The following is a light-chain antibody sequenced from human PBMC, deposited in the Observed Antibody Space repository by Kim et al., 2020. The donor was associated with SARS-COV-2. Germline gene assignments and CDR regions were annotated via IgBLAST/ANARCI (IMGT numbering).Light chain of an antibody. J-gene: IGKJ1*01. CDR2: GAS. Sequence: SVSPGDTATLSSRASQGVSSHLAWYQQKPGQAPRLLIYGASTRATGIPARFSGSGSGTEFTLTISFLQSEDFAVYYCQQYNYWRTFGQGTKVDIK. V-gene: IGKV3-15*01. CDR1: QGVSSH. CDR3: QQYNYWRT.